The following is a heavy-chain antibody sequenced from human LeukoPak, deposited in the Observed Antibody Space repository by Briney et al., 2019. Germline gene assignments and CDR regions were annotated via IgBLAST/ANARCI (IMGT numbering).Heavy chain of an antibody. CDR3: ARGRPLDTAMVSDPSPYYFDY. CDR1: GGSFSGYY. J-gene: IGHJ4*02. Sequence: PSETLSLTCAVYGGSFSGYYWSWIRQPPGKGLEWIGEINHSGSTNYNPSLKSRVTISVDTSKNQFSLKLSSVTAADTAVYYCARGRPLDTAMVSDPSPYYFDYWGQGTLVTVSS. V-gene: IGHV4-34*01. CDR2: INHSGST. D-gene: IGHD5-18*01.